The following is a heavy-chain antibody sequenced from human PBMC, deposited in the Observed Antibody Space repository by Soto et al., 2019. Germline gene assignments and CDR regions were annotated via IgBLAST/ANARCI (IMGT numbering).Heavy chain of an antibody. Sequence: ASVKVSCKASGYTFTSYAMHWVRQAPGQRLEWMGWISAYNGNTNYAQKLQGRVTMTRDTSTSTAYMELRSLRSDDTAVYYCARGASSGYYFDLWGRGTLVTVSS. CDR1: GYTFTSYA. J-gene: IGHJ2*01. CDR2: ISAYNGNT. CDR3: ARGASSGYYFDL. D-gene: IGHD3-22*01. V-gene: IGHV1-18*01.